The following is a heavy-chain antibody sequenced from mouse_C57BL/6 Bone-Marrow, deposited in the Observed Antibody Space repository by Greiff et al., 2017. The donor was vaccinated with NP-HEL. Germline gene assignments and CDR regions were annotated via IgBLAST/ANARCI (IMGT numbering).Heavy chain of an antibody. J-gene: IGHJ4*01. CDR1: GFTFSDYG. V-gene: IGHV5-15*01. CDR3: ARLGRENYYAMDY. Sequence: EVKVVESGGGLVQPGGSLKLSCAASGFTFSDYGMAWVRQAPRKGPEWVAFISNLAYSIYYADTGTGRFTISRENAKNTLYLEMSSLRSEDTAMYYCARLGRENYYAMDYWGQGTSVTVSS. D-gene: IGHD4-1*01. CDR2: ISNLAYSI.